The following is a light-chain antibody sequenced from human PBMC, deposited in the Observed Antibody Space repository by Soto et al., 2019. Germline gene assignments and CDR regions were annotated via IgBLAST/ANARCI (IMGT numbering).Light chain of an antibody. CDR1: QTIYTW. V-gene: IGKV1-5*01. Sequence: DIQMTQSPSTLSTSVGDRVTITCRASQTIYTWLAWYQQKPGRAPKLLIYDASTLESWVPSRFSGSGSGTEFTLTISSLQPDDFATYYCQQYHTDWTFGQGTKVDIK. J-gene: IGKJ1*01. CDR3: QQYHTDWT. CDR2: DAS.